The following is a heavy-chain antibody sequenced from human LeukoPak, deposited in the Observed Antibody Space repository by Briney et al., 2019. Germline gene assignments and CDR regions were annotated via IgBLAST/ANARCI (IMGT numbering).Heavy chain of an antibody. CDR3: ARYKRGVATITYYYYYMDV. CDR2: ISSSGSTI. CDR1: GFTFSDYY. V-gene: IGHV3-11*04. J-gene: IGHJ6*03. Sequence: GGSLRLSCAASGFTFSDYYMSWIRQAPGKGLEWVSYISSSGSTIYYADSVKGRFTISRDNAKNSLYLQMNSLRAEDTAVYYCARYKRGVATITYYYYYMDVWGKGTTVTVSS. D-gene: IGHD5-12*01.